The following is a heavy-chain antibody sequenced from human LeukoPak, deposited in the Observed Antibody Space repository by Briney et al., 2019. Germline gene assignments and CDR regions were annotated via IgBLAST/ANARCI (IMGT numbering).Heavy chain of an antibody. V-gene: IGHV3-74*01. Sequence: PGGSLRLSCAASGFTFSSYSMNWVRQAPGKGLVWVSRIKSDGSDTIYDDSVTGRFTISRDNAKNTLYLQMNSLRAEDTAVYYCVRGQLERPRSTFDYWGQGTLVTVSS. CDR1: GFTFSSYS. CDR2: IKSDGSDT. CDR3: VRGQLERPRSTFDY. D-gene: IGHD3-3*01. J-gene: IGHJ4*02.